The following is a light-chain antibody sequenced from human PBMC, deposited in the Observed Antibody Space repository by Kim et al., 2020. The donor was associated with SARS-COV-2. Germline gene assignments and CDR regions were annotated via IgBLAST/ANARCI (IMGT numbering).Light chain of an antibody. V-gene: IGKV3-11*01. Sequence: EIVLTQSPATLSLSPGERATLSCRASEIVNTSLAWYQQKPGQAPRPLIYDASNRATGIPAKFSGSGSGTDFTLTISSLEPEDFAVYYCQQRTNWPPGVTFGGGTKVDIK. CDR2: DAS. J-gene: IGKJ4*01. CDR3: QQRTNWPPGVT. CDR1: EIVNTS.